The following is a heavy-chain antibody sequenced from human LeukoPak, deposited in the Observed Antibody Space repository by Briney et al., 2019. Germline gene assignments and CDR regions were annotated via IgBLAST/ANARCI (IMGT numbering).Heavy chain of an antibody. J-gene: IGHJ4*02. CDR1: GFTFSSYW. D-gene: IGHD6-6*01. Sequence: PGGSLRLSCAASGFTFSSYWMHWVRQAPGKGLVWVSRINSDGSSTSYADSVKGRFTISRDSAKNTLYLQMNSLRAEDTAVYYCARGSIAARPTKYYFDYWGQGTLVTVSS. CDR2: INSDGSST. V-gene: IGHV3-74*01. CDR3: ARGSIAARPTKYYFDY.